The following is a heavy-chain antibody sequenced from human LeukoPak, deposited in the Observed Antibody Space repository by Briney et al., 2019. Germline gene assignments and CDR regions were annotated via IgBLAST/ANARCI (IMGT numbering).Heavy chain of an antibody. CDR3: ARVGGSWYSAAFDV. CDR1: GGSISNYY. CDR2: IYYSGTT. V-gene: IGHV4-59*01. D-gene: IGHD6-13*01. J-gene: IGHJ3*01. Sequence: PSETLSLTCTVSGGSISNYYWTWLRQPPGKGLEWIGYIYYSGTTHYSPSLKSRVTLSVDTSKSQFSLKLSSVTAADTAVYYCARVGGSWYSAAFDVWGQGTMVTVSS.